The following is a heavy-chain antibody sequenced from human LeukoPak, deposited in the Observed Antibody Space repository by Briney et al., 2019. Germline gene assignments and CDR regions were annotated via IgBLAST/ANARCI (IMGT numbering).Heavy chain of an antibody. CDR2: VSFDAKSQ. D-gene: IGHD5-12*01. CDR3: VKARGYSGYDYFGY. Sequence: GGSLRLSCAASGFSFSSYALHWVRQAPGKGLEWVAAVSFDAKSQYYADSVQGRLTVSRDNSNNTVFLHMPGLRSDDTAVYYCVKARGYSGYDYFGYWGQGALVTVSS. J-gene: IGHJ4*02. CDR1: GFSFSSYA. V-gene: IGHV3-30*18.